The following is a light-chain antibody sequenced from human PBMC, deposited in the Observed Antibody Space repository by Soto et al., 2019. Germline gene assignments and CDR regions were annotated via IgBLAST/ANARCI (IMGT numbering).Light chain of an antibody. CDR3: QSYDRSLRGYV. Sequence: QSVLTQPPSVSGAPGQWVTLFCTGSSSNFGAGFDVHWYQQLPGTAPKLLIYGITNRPSGVPDRFSGSKSGTSASLAITGLQAEDESVYYCQSYDRSLRGYVFGTGTKVTVL. CDR1: SSNFGAGFD. J-gene: IGLJ1*01. CDR2: GIT. V-gene: IGLV1-40*01.